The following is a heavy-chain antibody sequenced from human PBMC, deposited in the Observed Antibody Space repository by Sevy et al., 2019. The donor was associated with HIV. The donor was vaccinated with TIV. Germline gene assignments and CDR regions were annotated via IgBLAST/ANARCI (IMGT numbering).Heavy chain of an antibody. CDR2: ISGSGGST. D-gene: IGHD2-15*01. Sequence: GGSLRLSCAASGFTFSSYAMSWVRQAPGKGLEWVSAISGSGGSTYYADSVKGRFTISRDNSKNTLYLQMNSLRAEDTAVYYCAKWGRGYCSGGSCYKGGAFDIWGQGTMVTISS. V-gene: IGHV3-23*01. J-gene: IGHJ3*02. CDR3: AKWGRGYCSGGSCYKGGAFDI. CDR1: GFTFSSYA.